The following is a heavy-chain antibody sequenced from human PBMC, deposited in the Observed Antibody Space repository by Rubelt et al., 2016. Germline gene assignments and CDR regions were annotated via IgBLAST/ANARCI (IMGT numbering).Heavy chain of an antibody. J-gene: IGHJ6*02. CDR3: ARDLRIVGATTRYYYYGMDV. D-gene: IGHD1-26*01. CDR2: ISYDGSNK. V-gene: IGHV3-30*19. Sequence: GGGVVQPGRSLRLSCAASGFTFSSCGMHWVRQAPGKGLEWVAVISYDGSNKYYADSVKGRFTISRDNSKNTLYLQMNSLRAEDTAVYYCARDLRIVGATTRYYYYGMDVWGQGTTVTVSS. CDR1: GFTFSSCG.